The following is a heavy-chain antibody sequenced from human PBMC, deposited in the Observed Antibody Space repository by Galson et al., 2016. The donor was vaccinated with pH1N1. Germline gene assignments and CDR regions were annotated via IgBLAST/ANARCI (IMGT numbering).Heavy chain of an antibody. Sequence: SLRLSCAASGFAFNYFAMTWVRQAPGKGLVWVSSINGRGSSTYYADSVKGRFTISRDNSRSTLYLQLSALTVDDTAVYYCAKEGRWYGGNWFDPWGQRTLVTVSS. CDR1: GFAFNYFA. V-gene: IGHV3-23*01. CDR3: AKEGRWYGGNWFDP. CDR2: INGRGSST. J-gene: IGHJ5*02. D-gene: IGHD3-10*01.